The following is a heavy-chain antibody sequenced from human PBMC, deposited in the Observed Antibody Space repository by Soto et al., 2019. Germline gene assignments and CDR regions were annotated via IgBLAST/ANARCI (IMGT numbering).Heavy chain of an antibody. V-gene: IGHV1-18*01. CDR3: ATRSPAFDY. J-gene: IGHJ4*02. CDR1: GYTFTSYG. Sequence: QVQLVQSGPEVKKPGASVKVSCKTSGYTFTSYGISWVRQAPGQGLEWMAWISTDKGKTNYAQKFQGRVTMTTDTSTSTAYMELRSLRSDDTAVYYCATRSPAFDYWGQGTLVTVS. CDR2: ISTDKGKT.